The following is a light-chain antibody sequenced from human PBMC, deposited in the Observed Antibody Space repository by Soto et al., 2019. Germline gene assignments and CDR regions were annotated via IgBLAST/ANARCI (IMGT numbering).Light chain of an antibody. Sequence: SVVTQPAPLSGSPGQSITLSCPGTSSDVGSYNLVSWYQQHPGKAPKLMIYEGSKRPSGGSNRFSGSKSGNTASLTISGLQAEDEADYYCCSYAGSSTPNYVFGTGTKVTVL. J-gene: IGLJ1*01. CDR3: CSYAGSSTPNYV. V-gene: IGLV2-23*01. CDR1: SSDVGSYNL. CDR2: EGS.